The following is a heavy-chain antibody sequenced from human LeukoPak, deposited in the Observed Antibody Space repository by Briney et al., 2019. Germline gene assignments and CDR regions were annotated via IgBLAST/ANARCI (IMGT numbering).Heavy chain of an antibody. Sequence: GGSLRLSCAASGFTFSSYAMHWVRQAPGKGLEWVAVISYDGSNKYYADSVKGRFTISRDNSKNTLYLQMNSLRAEDTAVYYCASRSINWYRGDNWFDPWGQGTLVTVSS. CDR3: ASRSINWYRGDNWFDP. CDR2: ISYDGSNK. J-gene: IGHJ5*02. V-gene: IGHV3-30-3*01. D-gene: IGHD6-13*01. CDR1: GFTFSSYA.